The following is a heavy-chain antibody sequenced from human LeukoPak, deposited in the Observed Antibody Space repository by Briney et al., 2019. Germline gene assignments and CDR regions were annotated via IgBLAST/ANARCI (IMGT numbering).Heavy chain of an antibody. Sequence: KASETLSLTCTVSDYSITSNYYWGWIRQPPGKGLEWIGSIYHSGSPYYNPSLKSRITISVDTSKNQFSLKLSSVTAADTAVYYCATQILLCHYYWGQGTLVTVSS. CDR1: DYSITSNYY. J-gene: IGHJ4*02. D-gene: IGHD3-10*01. CDR2: IYHSGSP. V-gene: IGHV4-38-2*02. CDR3: ATQILLCHYY.